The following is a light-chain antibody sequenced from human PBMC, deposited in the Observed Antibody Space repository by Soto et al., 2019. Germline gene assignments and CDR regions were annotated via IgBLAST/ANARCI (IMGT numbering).Light chain of an antibody. V-gene: IGKV1-6*01. CDR2: ATS. CDR1: QGIRND. Sequence: AIQMTQSPSSLSASVGDRVTITCQASQGIRNDLGWYQQKPGKAPKLLIYATSTLQSGVPSRFSGSGSGTDFTLTIGSLQPEDFATYYCLQDYDYPLTFGGGTKVEIK. J-gene: IGKJ4*01. CDR3: LQDYDYPLT.